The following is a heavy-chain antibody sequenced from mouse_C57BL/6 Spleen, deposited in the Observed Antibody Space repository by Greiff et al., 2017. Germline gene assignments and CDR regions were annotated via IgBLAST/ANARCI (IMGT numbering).Heavy chain of an antibody. J-gene: IGHJ3*01. V-gene: IGHV5-9-1*02. D-gene: IGHD1-1*01. CDR2: ISSGGDYI. Sequence: EVKLVESGEGLVKPGGSLKLSCAASGFTFSSYAMSWVRQTPEKRLEWVAYISSGGDYIYYADTVKGRFTISRDNARNTLYLQMSSLKSEDTAMYYCTREGNYYGCSYEAWFADWGQGTLVTVSA. CDR3: TREGNYYGCSYEAWFAD. CDR1: GFTFSSYA.